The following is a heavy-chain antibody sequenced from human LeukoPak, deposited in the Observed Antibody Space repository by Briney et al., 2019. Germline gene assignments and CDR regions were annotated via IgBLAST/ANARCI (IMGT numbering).Heavy chain of an antibody. CDR2: IWDDGTNK. V-gene: IGHV3-33*01. D-gene: IGHD4-23*01. CDR1: GFHLRNYD. J-gene: IGHJ3*02. CDR3: ARAGGYGGYSWYDAFGI. Sequence: GGSLRLSCAASGFHLRNYDMDRVRQVPGKGLEWVAVIWDDGTNKYYAESVKGRFTISRDDSKKMLYLQMDSLRAEDTAVFYCARAGGYGGYSWYDAFGIWGHGTMVTVSS.